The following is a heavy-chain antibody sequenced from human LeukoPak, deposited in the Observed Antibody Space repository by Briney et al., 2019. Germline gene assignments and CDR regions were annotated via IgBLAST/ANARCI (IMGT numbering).Heavy chain of an antibody. Sequence: GATVKVSCKASGYTFTSYYMHWVRQAPGQGLEWMGIINPSGGSTSYAQKFQGRVTMTRDTSTSTVYMELSSLRSEDTAVYYCARVRTFYGMDVWGQGTTVTVSS. CDR3: ARVRTFYGMDV. D-gene: IGHD2-2*01. J-gene: IGHJ6*02. CDR2: INPSGGST. CDR1: GYTFTSYY. V-gene: IGHV1-46*01.